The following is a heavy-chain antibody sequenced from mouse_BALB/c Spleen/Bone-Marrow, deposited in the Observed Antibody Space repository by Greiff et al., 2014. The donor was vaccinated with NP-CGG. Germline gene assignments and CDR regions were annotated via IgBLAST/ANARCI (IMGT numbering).Heavy chain of an antibody. CDR2: INPSSGYT. CDR3: ARDWTIPFAY. Sequence: QVHVKQSGAELARPGASVKMSCKASGYTFTSYTMHWVKQRPGQGLEWIGYINPSSGYTNYNQKFKDKATLTADKSSSTAHMQLSSLTSEDSAVYYCARDWTIPFAYWGQGTLVTVSA. J-gene: IGHJ3*01. CDR1: GYTFTSYT. V-gene: IGHV1-4*01. D-gene: IGHD1-1*02.